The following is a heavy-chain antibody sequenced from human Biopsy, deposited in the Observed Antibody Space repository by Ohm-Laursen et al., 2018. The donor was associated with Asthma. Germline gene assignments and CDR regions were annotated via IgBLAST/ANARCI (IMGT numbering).Heavy chain of an antibody. Sequence: SLRLSCSASGFTFSTYSMNWVRQAPGMGLEWVSSISSTSTYIYYADSVKGRFTISRDNAKNSLYLQMNSLRAEDTAVYYCSRDRGESGYDFGRYDYWGQGTLVTVSS. CDR3: SRDRGESGYDFGRYDY. CDR2: ISSTSTYI. CDR1: GFTFSTYS. J-gene: IGHJ4*02. D-gene: IGHD5-12*01. V-gene: IGHV3-21*01.